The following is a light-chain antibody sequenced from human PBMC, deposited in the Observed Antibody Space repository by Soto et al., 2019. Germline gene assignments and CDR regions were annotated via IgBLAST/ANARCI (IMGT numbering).Light chain of an antibody. V-gene: IGKV1-12*01. J-gene: IGKJ5*01. CDR2: AAS. Sequence: DIQMTQSPSSVSASVGDRVTITCRASPGISSWLAWYQQKPGKAPKLLIYAASSLQSRVPSKFSGSGSGTDFTLTISSLQPEDFATYYCQQANSFPITFGQGTRLEIK. CDR1: PGISSW. CDR3: QQANSFPIT.